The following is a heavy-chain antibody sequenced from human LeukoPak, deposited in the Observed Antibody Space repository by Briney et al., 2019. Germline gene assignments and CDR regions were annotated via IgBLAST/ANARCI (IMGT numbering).Heavy chain of an antibody. D-gene: IGHD5-24*01. CDR1: GFTFSSYS. Sequence: PGGSLRLSCAASGFTFSSYSMNWVRQAPGKGLEWVSSISSSSSYIYYADSVKGRFTISRDNAKNSLYLQMNSLRAEDTAVYYCAKARRRDGYNFFGVFDYWGQGTLVTVSS. CDR2: ISSSSSYI. V-gene: IGHV3-21*04. CDR3: AKARRRDGYNFFGVFDY. J-gene: IGHJ4*02.